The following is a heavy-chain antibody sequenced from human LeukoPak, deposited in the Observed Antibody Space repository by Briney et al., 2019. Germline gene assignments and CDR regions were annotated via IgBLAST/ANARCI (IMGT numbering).Heavy chain of an antibody. V-gene: IGHV1-2*02. CDR2: ISPNSGDT. CDR1: GYTFTGYL. CDR3: VRGLTTVATWPYL. J-gene: IGHJ2*01. Sequence: ASVKVSCKASGYTFTGYLMHWVRQAPGQGLEWMGWISPNSGDTKYAQNFQGRVTMTRDTSISTAYMEVSRLRSDDTAVYYCVRGLTTVATWPYLWGHGTLVTVSS. D-gene: IGHD4-23*01.